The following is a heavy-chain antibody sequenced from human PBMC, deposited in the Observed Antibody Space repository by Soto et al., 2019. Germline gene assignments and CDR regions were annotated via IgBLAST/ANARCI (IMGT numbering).Heavy chain of an antibody. CDR2: IYYSGST. D-gene: IGHD6-13*01. CDR3: ASNPGIAAAGSWDYYGMDV. V-gene: IGHV4-39*01. Sequence: PSETLSLTCTVSGGSISSSSYYWGWIRQPPXKGLEWIGSIYYSGSTYYNPSLKSRVTISVDTSKNQFSLKLSSVTAADTAVYYCASNPGIAAAGSWDYYGMDVWGQGTTVTVSS. J-gene: IGHJ6*02. CDR1: GGSISSSSYY.